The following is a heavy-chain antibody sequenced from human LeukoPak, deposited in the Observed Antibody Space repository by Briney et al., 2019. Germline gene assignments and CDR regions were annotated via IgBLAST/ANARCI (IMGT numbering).Heavy chain of an antibody. D-gene: IGHD7-27*01. J-gene: IGHJ4*02. CDR1: GYSISSGYY. CDR3: ASLGQGDY. V-gene: IGHV4-38-2*01. CDR2: IYHSGST. Sequence: SETLSLTCAVSGYSISSGYYWGWIRQPPGKGLEWIGSIYHSGSTYYNPSLKSRATISVDTSKNQFSLKLSSVTAADTAVYYCASLGQGDYWGQGTLVTVSS.